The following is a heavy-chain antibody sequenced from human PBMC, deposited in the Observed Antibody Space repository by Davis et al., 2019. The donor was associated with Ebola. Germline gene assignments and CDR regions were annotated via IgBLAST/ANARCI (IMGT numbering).Heavy chain of an antibody. D-gene: IGHD5-12*01. J-gene: IGHJ4*02. V-gene: IGHV6-1*01. CDR3: ARGWLRTGFDY. CDR1: GDRVSTKSTG. CDR2: TYYKSKWYN. Sequence: PSETLSLTCAISGDRVSTKSTGWNWIRQSPSRGLEWLGRTYYKSKWYNDYAASVKSRITINPDTSKNQFSLQLNSVTPEDTAVYYCARGWLRTGFDYWDQGAPVTVSS.